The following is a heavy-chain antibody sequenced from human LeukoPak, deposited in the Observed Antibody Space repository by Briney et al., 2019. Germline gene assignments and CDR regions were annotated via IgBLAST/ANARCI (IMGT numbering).Heavy chain of an antibody. CDR2: IYSGGST. V-gene: IGHV3-53*01. D-gene: IGHD2-2*01. CDR3: ARIFRYQLVDYYALDV. J-gene: IGHJ6*02. CDR1: GFTVSSNY. Sequence: GGSLRLSCAASGFTVSSNYMSWVRQAPGKGLEWVSVIYSGGSTYYADSAKGRFTISRDNSKNTLYLQMNSLRADDTAVYYCARIFRYQLVDYYALDVWGQGTTVTVSS.